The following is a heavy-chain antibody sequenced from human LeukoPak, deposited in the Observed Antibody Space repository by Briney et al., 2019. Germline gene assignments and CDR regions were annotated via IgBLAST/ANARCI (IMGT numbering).Heavy chain of an antibody. D-gene: IGHD3-22*01. CDR1: GYTFTGYY. Sequence: ASVKVSCKASGYTFTGYYMHWVRQAPGQGLEWMGWINPNSGGTNYAQKFQGRVTMTRDTSISTAYMELSSLRSEDTAVCYCARDSSRYYYDSSGYYDYWGQGTLVTVSS. CDR3: ARDSSRYYYDSSGYYDY. V-gene: IGHV1-2*02. CDR2: INPNSGGT. J-gene: IGHJ4*02.